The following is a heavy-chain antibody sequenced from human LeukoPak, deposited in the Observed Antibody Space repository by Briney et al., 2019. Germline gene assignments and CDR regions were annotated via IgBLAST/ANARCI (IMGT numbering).Heavy chain of an antibody. Sequence: GGSLRLSCAASGFTFSSYAMHWVRQAPGKGLEWVAVISYDGSNKYYADSMKGRFTISRDNSKNTLYLQMNSLRAEDTAVYYCARDRQQLISARLDYWGQGTLVTVSS. CDR1: GFTFSSYA. V-gene: IGHV3-30-3*01. CDR2: ISYDGSNK. CDR3: ARDRQQLISARLDY. J-gene: IGHJ4*02. D-gene: IGHD6-13*01.